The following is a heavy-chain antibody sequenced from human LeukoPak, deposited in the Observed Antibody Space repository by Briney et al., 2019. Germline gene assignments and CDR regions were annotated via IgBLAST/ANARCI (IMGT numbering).Heavy chain of an antibody. CDR1: GFTVSSNY. V-gene: IGHV3-7*01. CDR2: IKQDGSEK. J-gene: IGHJ4*02. D-gene: IGHD3-10*01. CDR3: ARGRGLPGPLDY. Sequence: GGSLRLSCAASGFTVSSNYMSWVRQAPGKGLEWVANIKQDGSEKYYVDSVKGRFTISRDNAKNSLYLQMNSLRAEDTAVYYCARGRGLPGPLDYWGQGTLVTVSS.